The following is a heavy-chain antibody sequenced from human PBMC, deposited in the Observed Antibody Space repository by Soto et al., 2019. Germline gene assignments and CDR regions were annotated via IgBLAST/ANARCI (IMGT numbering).Heavy chain of an antibody. CDR2: IYPGDSDT. CDR1: GYSFTSYW. J-gene: IGHJ3*02. CDR3: ARDPLSIAAAGNPPIRNALNAFDI. Sequence: GESLKISCKGSGYSFTSYWIGWVRQMPGKGLEWMGIIYPGDSDTRYSPSFQGQVTISADKSISTAYLKLSSVTAADTAVYYCARDPLSIAAAGNPPIRNALNAFDIWGQGTMVTVSS. D-gene: IGHD6-13*01. V-gene: IGHV5-51*01.